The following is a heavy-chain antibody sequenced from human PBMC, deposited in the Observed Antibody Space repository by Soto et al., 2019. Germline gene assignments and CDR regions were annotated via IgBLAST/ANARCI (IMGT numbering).Heavy chain of an antibody. CDR3: ARVVHCSGGTCPFDY. V-gene: IGHV2-70*04. CDR2: IDWDDDK. J-gene: IGHJ4*02. D-gene: IGHD2-15*01. CDR1: GFSLSTSGMR. Sequence: SGPTLVNPTQTLTLTCTFSGFSLSTSGMRVSWIRQPPGKALEWLARIDWDDDKFYNTSLKTRLTISKDSSKNQGVLTMTNMDPVDTATYYCARVVHCSGGTCPFDYWGQGALVTVSS.